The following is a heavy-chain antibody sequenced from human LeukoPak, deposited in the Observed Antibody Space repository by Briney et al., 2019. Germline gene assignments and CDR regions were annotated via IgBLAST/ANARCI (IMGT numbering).Heavy chain of an antibody. CDR3: ARDLVYGDYFDY. J-gene: IGHJ4*02. V-gene: IGHV1-3*01. Sequence: AASVKVSCKASGYTFTSYAMHWVRQAPGQRLEWMGWINAGNGNTKYSQKFQGRVTITRGTSASTAYMELSSLRSEDTAVYYCARDLVYGDYFDYWSQGTLVTVSS. D-gene: IGHD4-17*01. CDR1: GYTFTSYA. CDR2: INAGNGNT.